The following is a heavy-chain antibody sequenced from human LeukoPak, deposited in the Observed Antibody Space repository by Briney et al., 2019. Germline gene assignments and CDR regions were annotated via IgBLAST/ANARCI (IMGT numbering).Heavy chain of an antibody. J-gene: IGHJ4*02. CDR2: IYYSGST. D-gene: IGHD6-25*01. V-gene: IGHV4-59*13. CDR1: GGSFSSYY. Sequence: PSETLSLTCTVSGGSFSSYYWSWIRQTPGKGLEWIGYIYYSGSTDYNPSLKNRVTLSIDTSKNQSSLKLSSVTAADTALYSCARGRLARLPYSDYWGQGILVTVSS. CDR3: ARGRLARLPYSDY.